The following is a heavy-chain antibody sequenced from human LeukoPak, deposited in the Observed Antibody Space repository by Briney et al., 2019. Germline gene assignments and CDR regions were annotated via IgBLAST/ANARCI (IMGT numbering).Heavy chain of an antibody. V-gene: IGHV3-30*18. J-gene: IGHJ6*02. D-gene: IGHD3-10*01. CDR3: AKLGVTMVRGTYGMDV. CDR2: ISYDGSNK. Sequence: PGRSLRPSCAASGFTFSSHGMHWVRQAPGKGLEWVAVISYDGSNKYYADSVKGRFTISRDNSKNTLYLQMNSLRAEDTAVYYCAKLGVTMVRGTYGMDVWGQGTTVTVSS. CDR1: GFTFSSHG.